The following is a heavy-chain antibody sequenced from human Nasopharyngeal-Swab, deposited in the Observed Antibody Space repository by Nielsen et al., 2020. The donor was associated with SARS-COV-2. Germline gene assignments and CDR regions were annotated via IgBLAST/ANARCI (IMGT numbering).Heavy chain of an antibody. V-gene: IGHV5-51*01. D-gene: IGHD3-10*01. CDR1: GYNFTSYW. J-gene: IGHJ4*02. Sequence: GESLKISCKGSGYNFTSYWIGWVRQMPGKGLEWMGIIYPGDSDTRYSPSFQGQVTISADKSISTAYLQWSSLKASDTAMYYCARQPDLNYYGSGSYYPYFDYWGQGTLVTVSS. CDR2: IYPGDSDT. CDR3: ARQPDLNYYGSGSYYPYFDY.